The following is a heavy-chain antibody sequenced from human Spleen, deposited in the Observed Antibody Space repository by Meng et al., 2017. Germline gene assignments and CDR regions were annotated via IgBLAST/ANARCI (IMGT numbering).Heavy chain of an antibody. Sequence: QVQLVQSGAEVKRPGASVRVSCKASGYTFTDYYMQWVRQAPGQGLEWMGRMNPNSGDTKYAQKFQGRVTMTGYTSISTAYMELSRLTSDDTAVYYCAREGGSSSHFDYWSQGTLVTVSS. CDR3: AREGGSSSHFDY. CDR2: MNPNSGDT. D-gene: IGHD6-6*01. V-gene: IGHV1-2*06. CDR1: GYTFTDYY. J-gene: IGHJ4*02.